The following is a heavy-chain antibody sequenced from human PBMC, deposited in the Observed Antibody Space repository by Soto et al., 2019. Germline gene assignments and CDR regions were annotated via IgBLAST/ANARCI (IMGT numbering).Heavy chain of an antibody. Sequence: EVQLVESGGGLVQPGGSLRLSCAASGFSFSDYSMNWVRQAPGKGLEWVSFMSSSGSTKYYADSVKGRFTISRDNARNSLDLQMNSLRAEDTAVYYCARGSGDYYYYYMDVWGKGTTVSVTS. J-gene: IGHJ6*03. V-gene: IGHV3-48*01. D-gene: IGHD1-26*01. CDR2: MSSSGSTK. CDR3: ARGSGDYYYYYMDV. CDR1: GFSFSDYS.